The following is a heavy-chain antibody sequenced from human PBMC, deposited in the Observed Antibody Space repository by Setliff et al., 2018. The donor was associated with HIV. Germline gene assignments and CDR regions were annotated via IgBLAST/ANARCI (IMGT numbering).Heavy chain of an antibody. V-gene: IGHV3-23*01. CDR3: AKDQGGYSYGGFDY. Sequence: PGGSLRLSCAASGFTFSSYAMSWVRQAPGKGLEWVSAISGSGGSTYYADSVKGRFTISRDNSKNTLYLQMNSLRAEDTAVYYCAKDQGGYSYGGFDYWGQGTLVTAPQ. D-gene: IGHD5-18*01. J-gene: IGHJ4*02. CDR1: GFTFSSYA. CDR2: ISGSGGST.